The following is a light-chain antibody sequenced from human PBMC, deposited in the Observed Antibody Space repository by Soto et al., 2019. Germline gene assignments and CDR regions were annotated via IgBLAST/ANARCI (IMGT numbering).Light chain of an antibody. CDR1: SSAVGGYNY. CDR2: DVS. J-gene: IGLJ1*01. V-gene: IGLV2-14*01. Sequence: QSVLTQPASVSGSPGQSITISCTGTSSAVGGYNYVSWYQQHPGKAPKLMIYDVSNRPSGVSNRFSGSKSGNTASLTISGLQADDVADYYCSSYTSSSTRVFGTVTKVT. CDR3: SSYTSSSTRV.